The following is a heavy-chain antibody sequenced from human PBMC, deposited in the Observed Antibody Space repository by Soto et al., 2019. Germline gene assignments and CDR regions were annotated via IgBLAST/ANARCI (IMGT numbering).Heavy chain of an antibody. V-gene: IGHV3-30*03. Sequence: QVHLVESAGGVVQPGRSLRLSCVASGFTFSHYGIHWVRQAPGKGLEWVAFIYIGGSEKDYADSVKGRFTISRDNSKNTVDLQMNSLRPEDTAVYYCARGKSYSDGSGRFDYWGTGIRVAVSS. J-gene: IGHJ4*02. CDR3: ARGKSYSDGSGRFDY. CDR1: GFTFSHYG. CDR2: IYIGGSEK. D-gene: IGHD3-22*01.